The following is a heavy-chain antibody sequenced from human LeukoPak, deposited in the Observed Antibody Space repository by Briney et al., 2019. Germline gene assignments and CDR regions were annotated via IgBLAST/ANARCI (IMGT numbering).Heavy chain of an antibody. Sequence: ASVTVSCKASGYTVTSYYMHWVRQAPGQGLEWMGWMSPNSGDTGYAQKFQGRVTMTSDSSISTAYMELSSLRSEDTAIYYCVRTPPNWGFDYWGQGTLVTVSS. D-gene: IGHD7-27*01. CDR3: VRTPPNWGFDY. J-gene: IGHJ4*02. CDR1: GYTVTSYY. CDR2: MSPNSGDT. V-gene: IGHV1-8*02.